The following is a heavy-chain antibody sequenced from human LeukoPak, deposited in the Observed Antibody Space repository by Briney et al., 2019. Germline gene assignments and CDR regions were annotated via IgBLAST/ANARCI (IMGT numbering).Heavy chain of an antibody. V-gene: IGHV1-8*02. D-gene: IGHD2-15*01. CDR3: ARALVAGPTYYYYGMDV. CDR2: MNPNSGNT. Sequence: ASVKVSCKASGGTFSSYAISWVRQATGQGLEWMGWMNPNSGNTGYAQKFQGRVTMTRNTSISTAYMELSSLRSEDTAVYYCARALVAGPTYYYYGMDVWGQGTTVTVSS. CDR1: GGTFSSYA. J-gene: IGHJ6*02.